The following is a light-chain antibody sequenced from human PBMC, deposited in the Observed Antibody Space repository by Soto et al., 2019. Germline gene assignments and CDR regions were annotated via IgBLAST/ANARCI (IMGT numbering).Light chain of an antibody. CDR2: AAS. CDR3: QQSYSSPFT. Sequence: DIQMTQSPSSLSASVGDRVTITCRASQSISSYLNWYQQKPGKAPNLLIYAASSLQSGDPSKFSGSGSGTDFPLSISSLQPEDFATYYCQQSYSSPFTFGPGTKVDIK. J-gene: IGKJ3*01. V-gene: IGKV1-39*01. CDR1: QSISSY.